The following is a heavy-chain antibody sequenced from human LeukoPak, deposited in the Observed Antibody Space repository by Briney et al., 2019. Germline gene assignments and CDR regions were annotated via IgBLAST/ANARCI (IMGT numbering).Heavy chain of an antibody. CDR2: IYYSGST. Sequence: SETLSLTCTVSGGSISSSSYYWGWIRQPPGKGLDWIGSIYYSGSTYYNLSLKSRVTISVDTSKNQFSLKLTSVTAADTAVYYCARQVLGSSSWYWFDPWGQGTLVTVSS. V-gene: IGHV4-39*01. CDR3: ARQVLGSSSWYWFDP. J-gene: IGHJ5*02. D-gene: IGHD6-13*01. CDR1: GGSISSSSYY.